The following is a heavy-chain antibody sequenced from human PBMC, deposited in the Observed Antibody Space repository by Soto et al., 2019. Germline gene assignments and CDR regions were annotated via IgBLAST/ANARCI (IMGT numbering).Heavy chain of an antibody. J-gene: IGHJ6*02. Sequence: SETLSLTCAVYGGSFSGYYWSWIRQPPGKGLEWIGEINHSGSTNYNPSLKSRVTISVDTSKNQFSLKLSSVTAADTAVYYCARHIVATIYYYYGMDVWGQGTTVTVSS. CDR2: INHSGST. CDR1: GGSFSGYY. D-gene: IGHD5-12*01. CDR3: ARHIVATIYYYYGMDV. V-gene: IGHV4-34*01.